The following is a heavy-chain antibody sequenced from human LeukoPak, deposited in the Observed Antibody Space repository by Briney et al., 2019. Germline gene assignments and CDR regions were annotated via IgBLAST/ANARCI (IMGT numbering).Heavy chain of an antibody. CDR2: IYYSGST. J-gene: IGHJ3*02. Sequence: SETLSLTCTVSGGSISSSSYYWGWIRQPPGKGLEWIGSIYYSGSTYYNPSLKSRITISVDTSKNQFSLKLSSVTAADTAVYYCARYRRDDAFDIWGRGTIVTVSS. D-gene: IGHD2-2*01. CDR1: GGSISSSSYY. CDR3: ARYRRDDAFDI. V-gene: IGHV4-39*01.